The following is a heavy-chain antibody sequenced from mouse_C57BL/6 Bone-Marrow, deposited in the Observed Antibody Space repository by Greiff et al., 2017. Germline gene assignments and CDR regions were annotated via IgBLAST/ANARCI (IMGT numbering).Heavy chain of an antibody. CDR2: IYPGSGST. Sequence: QFQLQQPGAELVKPGASVKMSCKASGYTFTSYWLTWVKQRPGQGLEWIGDIYPGSGSTNYNEKFKSKATLTVDTSSSTAYMQLSSLTSEDSAVYYCARSSYYGSSYFDYWGQGTTLTVSS. V-gene: IGHV1-55*01. CDR1: GYTFTSYW. D-gene: IGHD1-1*01. J-gene: IGHJ2*01. CDR3: ARSSYYGSSYFDY.